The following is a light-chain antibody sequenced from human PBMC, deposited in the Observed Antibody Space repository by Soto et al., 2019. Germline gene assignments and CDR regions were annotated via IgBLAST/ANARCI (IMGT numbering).Light chain of an antibody. J-gene: IGKJ1*01. CDR2: GAS. CDR3: QQYDKWPRT. V-gene: IGKV3-15*01. CDR1: QSVRRN. Sequence: EIVMTQSPVTLSVSPGERATLSCRASQSVRRNLAWYQQKPGQAPRLLISGASTRATRIPARFSGSGSGTEFTLTISNLQSEDFAVYHCQQYDKWPRTFGQGTKVEI.